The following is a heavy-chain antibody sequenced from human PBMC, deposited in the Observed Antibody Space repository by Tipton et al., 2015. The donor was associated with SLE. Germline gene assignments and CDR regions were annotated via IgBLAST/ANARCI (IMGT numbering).Heavy chain of an antibody. J-gene: IGHJ4*02. Sequence: QSGAEVKKPGASVKVSCKASGYTFTNYAMHWVRQAPGQGLEWMGRINPKTGGTDYAQKFQGRVTMTRDTSITTAYMELSRLRSDDTAVYYCARDPLLRFLQWSHPADDDWGQGTLVTVSS. CDR1: GYTFTNYA. V-gene: IGHV1-2*06. CDR2: INPKTGGT. D-gene: IGHD3-3*01. CDR3: ARDPLLRFLQWSHPADDD.